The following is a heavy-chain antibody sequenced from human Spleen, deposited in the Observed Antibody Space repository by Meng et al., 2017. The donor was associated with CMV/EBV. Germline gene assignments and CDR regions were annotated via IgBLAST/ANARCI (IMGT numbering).Heavy chain of an antibody. V-gene: IGHV6-1*01. J-gene: IGHJ4*02. CDR3: AREIAYCGGDCYSFDY. CDR1: VSSNSAA. D-gene: IGHD2-21*01. CDR2: TYYRSKWYN. Sequence: VSSNSAAWNWLRQSPSRGLEWLGRTYYRSKWYNDYAVSVKSRITINPDTSKNQFSLQLNSVTPEDTAVYYCAREIAYCGGDCYSFDYWGQGTLVTVSS.